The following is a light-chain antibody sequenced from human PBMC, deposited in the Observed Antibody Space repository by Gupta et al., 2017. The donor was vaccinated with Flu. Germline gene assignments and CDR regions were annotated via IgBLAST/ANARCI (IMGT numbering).Light chain of an antibody. V-gene: IGKV1-27*01. J-gene: IGKJ3*01. Sequence: DIQMTQSPSSLSASVGDRVTITCRASQGISNYLAWYQQKPGKVPKLLIYAASTLQSGVPSRFSGSGSGTDFTRTISSRQPEDVATYYCQKYNSAPPFTFGPGTKVDIK. CDR1: QGISNY. CDR2: AAS. CDR3: QKYNSAPPFT.